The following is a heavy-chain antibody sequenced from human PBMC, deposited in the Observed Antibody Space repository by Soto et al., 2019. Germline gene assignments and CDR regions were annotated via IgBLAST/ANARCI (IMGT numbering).Heavy chain of an antibody. Sequence: GASVKVSCKASGYTFTSYAMHWVRQAPGQRLEWMGWINAGNGNTKYSQKFQGRVTITRDTSASTAYMELSSLRSEDTAVYYCARDRPVWLGAEYFQHWGQGTLVTVSS. CDR3: ARDRPVWLGAEYFQH. D-gene: IGHD6-19*01. CDR2: INAGNGNT. CDR1: GYTFTSYA. V-gene: IGHV1-3*01. J-gene: IGHJ1*01.